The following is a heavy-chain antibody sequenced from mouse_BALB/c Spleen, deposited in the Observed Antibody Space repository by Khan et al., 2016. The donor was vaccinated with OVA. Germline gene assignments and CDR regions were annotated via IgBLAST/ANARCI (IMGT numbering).Heavy chain of an antibody. V-gene: IGHV1-7*01. D-gene: IGHD2-3*01. CDR3: ARAIFDGYPPFAY. CDR2: ITPSTGYT. CDR1: GYTFISYW. Sequence: QVQLKESGAELAKPGASVKMSCKASGYTFISYWMHWVKQRPGQGLEWIGYITPSTGYTEYNQKFKDKATLTSDKSYSTAYMQLSSLTSEDSAVYYCARAIFDGYPPFAYWGQGTLVTVSA. J-gene: IGHJ3*01.